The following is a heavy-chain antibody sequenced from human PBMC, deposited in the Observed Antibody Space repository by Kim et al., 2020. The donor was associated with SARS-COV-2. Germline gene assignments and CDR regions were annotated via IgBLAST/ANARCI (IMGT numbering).Heavy chain of an antibody. Sequence: GGSLRLSCAASGFTFSSYAMSWVRQAPGKGLEWVSAISGSGGSTYYADSVKGRFTISRDNSKNTLYLQMNSLRAEDTAVYYCAKASDVVVPAAKYYYYYGMDVWGQGTTVTVSS. V-gene: IGHV3-23*01. CDR1: GFTFSSYA. D-gene: IGHD2-2*01. J-gene: IGHJ6*02. CDR2: ISGSGGST. CDR3: AKASDVVVPAAKYYYYYGMDV.